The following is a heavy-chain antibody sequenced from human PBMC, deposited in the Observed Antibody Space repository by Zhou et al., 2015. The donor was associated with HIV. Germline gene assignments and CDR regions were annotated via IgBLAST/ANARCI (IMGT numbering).Heavy chain of an antibody. V-gene: IGHV1-46*01. CDR1: GYTFTSYY. Sequence: QVQLVQSGAEVKKPGASVKVSCKASGYTFTSYYMHWVRQAPGQGLEWMGIINPSGGSTTYAQKFQGRVTMTRDTSTSTVYMELSSLRSEDTAVYYCARRAGIWFGELLVGELWCLFDFRGVQGTSGHRLF. J-gene: IGHJ3*01. D-gene: IGHD3-10*01. CDR2: INPSGGST. CDR3: ARRAGIWFGELLVGELWCLFDFR.